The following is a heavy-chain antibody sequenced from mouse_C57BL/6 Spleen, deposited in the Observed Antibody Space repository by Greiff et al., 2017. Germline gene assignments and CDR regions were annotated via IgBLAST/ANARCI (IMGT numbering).Heavy chain of an antibody. V-gene: IGHV1-82*01. D-gene: IGHD2-5*01. Sequence: VQLQESGPELVKPGASVKISCKASGYAFSSSWMNWVKQRPGKGLEWIGRIYPGDGDTNYNGKFKGKATLTADKSSSTAYMQLSSLTSEDSAVYFCAREDYSNYVDFDYWGQGTTLTVSS. CDR2: IYPGDGDT. J-gene: IGHJ2*01. CDR3: AREDYSNYVDFDY. CDR1: GYAFSSSW.